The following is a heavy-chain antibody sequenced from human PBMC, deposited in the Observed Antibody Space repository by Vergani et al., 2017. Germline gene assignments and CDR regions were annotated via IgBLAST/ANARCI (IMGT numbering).Heavy chain of an antibody. CDR2: IFSNDEK. J-gene: IGHJ2*01. D-gene: IGHD3-10*02. CDR3: ARILVFGELLSQTYWYFDL. Sequence: QVTLKESGPVLVKPTETPTLTCTVSGFSLSNARMGVSWIRQPPGKALEWLAHIFSNDEKSYSTSLKSRLTISKDTSKSQVVLTMTIMDPVDTATYYCARILVFGELLSQTYWYFDLWGRGTLVTVSS. V-gene: IGHV2-26*01. CDR1: GFSLSNARMG.